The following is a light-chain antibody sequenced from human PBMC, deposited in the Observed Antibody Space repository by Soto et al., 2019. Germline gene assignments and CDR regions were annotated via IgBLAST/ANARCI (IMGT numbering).Light chain of an antibody. CDR2: EVS. V-gene: IGLV2-14*01. J-gene: IGLJ1*01. CDR3: CSYAGSYPFV. CDR1: SSDVDNYNY. Sequence: SALTQPASVSGSPGQSITISCTGTSSDVDNYNYVSWYQHHPGKAPKLMIYEVSNRPSGVSNRFSGSKSGNTASLTISGLQAEDEADYYCCSYAGSYPFVFGTGTKVTVL.